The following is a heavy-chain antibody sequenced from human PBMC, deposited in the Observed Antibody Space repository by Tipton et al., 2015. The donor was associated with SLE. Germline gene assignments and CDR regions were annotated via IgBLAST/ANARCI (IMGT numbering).Heavy chain of an antibody. CDR2: IYHSGSI. V-gene: IGHV4-34*01. D-gene: IGHD2-2*01. CDR3: AVGYCSSVSCQREYFQH. Sequence: LRLSCAVYGGSFSGYYWSWIRQPPGKGLEWIGTIYHSGSIYYNPSLKSRVTISVDTSKNQFSLKLNSVTAADTAVYYCAVGYCSSVSCQREYFQHWGQGTLVTVSS. CDR1: GGSFSGYY. J-gene: IGHJ1*01.